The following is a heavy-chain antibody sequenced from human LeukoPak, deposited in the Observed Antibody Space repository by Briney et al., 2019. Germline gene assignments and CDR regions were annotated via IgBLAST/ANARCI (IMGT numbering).Heavy chain of an antibody. Sequence: GVSLRLSCAASAFTFSSYGMHGVRQAPGKGLEWVAAISNDGSNEYYADSVKGRFTISRDNSKNTLYLQMNSLRAEDTAVYYCAKPYKYGVRDVHFDYWGQGTLVTVSS. D-gene: IGHD5-24*01. CDR2: ISNDGSNE. V-gene: IGHV3-30*18. CDR3: AKPYKYGVRDVHFDY. CDR1: AFTFSSYG. J-gene: IGHJ4*02.